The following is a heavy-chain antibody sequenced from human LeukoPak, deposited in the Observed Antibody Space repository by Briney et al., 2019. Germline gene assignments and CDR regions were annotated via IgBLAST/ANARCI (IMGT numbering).Heavy chain of an antibody. V-gene: IGHV4-31*03. J-gene: IGHJ4*02. Sequence: SETLSLTCTVSGGSISSGGYYWSWIRQHPGKGLEWIGYIYYSGSTYYNPSLKSRVTISVDTSKNQFSLKLSSMTAADTAVYYCARDSLAVAPRGYFDYWGQGTLVTVSS. CDR2: IYYSGST. D-gene: IGHD6-19*01. CDR1: GGSISSGGYY. CDR3: ARDSLAVAPRGYFDY.